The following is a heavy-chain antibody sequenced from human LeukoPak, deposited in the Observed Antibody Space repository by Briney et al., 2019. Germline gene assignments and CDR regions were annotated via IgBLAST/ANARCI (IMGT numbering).Heavy chain of an antibody. J-gene: IGHJ5*02. D-gene: IGHD4-11*01. Sequence: GASVKVSCKASGYTFTSYGISWVRQAPGQGLEWMGWISAYNGNTNYAQKLQGRVTMTTDTSTSTAYMELRSVRSDDTAVYYCASREDYRRDTWFAPWGQGTLVTVSS. CDR1: GYTFTSYG. CDR3: ASREDYRRDTWFAP. CDR2: ISAYNGNT. V-gene: IGHV1-18*01.